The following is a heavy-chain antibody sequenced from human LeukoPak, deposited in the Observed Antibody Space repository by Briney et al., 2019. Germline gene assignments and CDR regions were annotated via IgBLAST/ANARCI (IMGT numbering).Heavy chain of an antibody. J-gene: IGHJ5*02. CDR3: ARQSLDSTSPGFCGGDCYSNWFDP. CDR2: IYPGDSDT. CDR1: GYSFTSYW. V-gene: IGHV5-51*01. D-gene: IGHD2-21*02. Sequence: PGESLKISCKGSGYSFTSYWIGWVRQTPGKGLEWMGIIYPGDSDTRYSPSFQGQVTISADKSISTAYLQWSGLKASDTAMYYCARQSLDSTSPGFCGGDCYSNWFDPWGQGTLVTVSS.